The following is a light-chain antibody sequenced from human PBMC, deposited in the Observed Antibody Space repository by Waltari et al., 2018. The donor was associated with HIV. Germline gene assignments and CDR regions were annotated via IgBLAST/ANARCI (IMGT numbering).Light chain of an antibody. CDR2: EVT. CDR3: CSYAGSNSWV. V-gene: IGLV2-23*02. Sequence: QSALTQFASISGSPGQSITLSCTGDTSVFATLDLVSWYQQHPGKAPKLLIYEVTKRPSGVSNRFSGSKSGSTASLTISGLQSDDEAVYYCCSYAGSNSWVFGGGTRLTIL. CDR1: TSVFATLDL. J-gene: IGLJ3*02.